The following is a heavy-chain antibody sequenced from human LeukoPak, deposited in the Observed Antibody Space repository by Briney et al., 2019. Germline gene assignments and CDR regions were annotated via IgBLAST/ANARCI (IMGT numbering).Heavy chain of an antibody. Sequence: GGSLRLSCAASGFTFSSYAMHWVRQAPGKGLEWVSAISGSGGSTYYADSVKGRFTISRDNSKNTLYLQMNSLRAEDTAVYYCATGGWEGMTGDYRFDYWGQGTLVTVSS. CDR1: GFTFSSYA. CDR2: ISGSGGST. D-gene: IGHD2-8*02. CDR3: ATGGWEGMTGDYRFDY. V-gene: IGHV3-23*01. J-gene: IGHJ4*02.